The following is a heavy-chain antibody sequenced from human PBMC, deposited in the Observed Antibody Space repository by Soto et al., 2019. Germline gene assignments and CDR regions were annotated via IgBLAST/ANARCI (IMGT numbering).Heavy chain of an antibody. D-gene: IGHD1-1*01. V-gene: IGHV1-18*01. Sequence: QVHLVQSGAEVKKPGASVKVSCKGSGYAFTTYGITWVRQAPGQGLEWMGWISAHNGNTNYAQKLQGRVTVTRDTSTSTAFMELRSLRSDDTAVYYCARGRYGDYWGQGALVTVSS. CDR2: ISAHNGNT. J-gene: IGHJ4*02. CDR1: GYAFTTYG. CDR3: ARGRYGDY.